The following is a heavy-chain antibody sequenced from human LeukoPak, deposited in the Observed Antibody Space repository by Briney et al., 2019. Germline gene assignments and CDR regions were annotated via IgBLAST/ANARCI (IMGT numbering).Heavy chain of an antibody. V-gene: IGHV2-70*01. J-gene: IGHJ4*02. CDR3: ARMDRYYYDSSGYSPYDY. D-gene: IGHD3-22*01. CDR1: GFSLSTSGMC. CDR2: IDWDDDK. Sequence: SGPTLVNPTQTLTLTCTFSGFSLSTSGMCVSWIRQPPGKALEWLALIDWDDDKYYSTSLKTRLTISKDTSKNQVVLTMTNMDPVDTATYYCARMDRYYYDSSGYSPYDYWGQGTLVTVSS.